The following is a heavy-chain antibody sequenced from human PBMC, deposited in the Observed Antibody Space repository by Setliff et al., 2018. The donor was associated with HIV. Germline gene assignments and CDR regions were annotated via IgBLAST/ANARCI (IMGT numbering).Heavy chain of an antibody. V-gene: IGHV4-34*01. J-gene: IGHJ5*02. CDR2: INQSGST. CDR3: ARGLPTHYFGTDNWFDP. D-gene: IGHD3-9*01. Sequence: KTSETLSLTCAVYGGSFSAHYWTWIRQPPGKGLEWIGEINQSGSTKENPSLKSRVTLSIDTSKNQFSLKMRFVTAADMAVYYCARGLPTHYFGTDNWFDPWGQGTLVTVSS. CDR1: GGSFSAHY.